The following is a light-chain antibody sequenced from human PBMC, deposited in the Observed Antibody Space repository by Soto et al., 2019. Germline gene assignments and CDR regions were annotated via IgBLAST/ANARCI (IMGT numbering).Light chain of an antibody. Sequence: DIQMTQSPSSLSASVGDRVTITCRASQGITNYLAWYQQKPGKVPKLLISAVSALQSGVPSRFSGSGSGTEFTLTIASLQPDDFATYYCQQYETFSGTFGPGTKVDIK. J-gene: IGKJ1*01. CDR3: QQYETFSGT. CDR2: AVS. V-gene: IGKV1-27*01. CDR1: QGITNY.